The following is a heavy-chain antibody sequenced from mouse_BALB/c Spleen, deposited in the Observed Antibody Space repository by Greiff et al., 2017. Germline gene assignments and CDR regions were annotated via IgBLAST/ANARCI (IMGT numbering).Heavy chain of an antibody. J-gene: IGHJ3*01. CDR3: ARRGLLRPAWFAY. V-gene: IGHV3-2*02. CDR1: GYSITSDYA. CDR2: ISYSGST. Sequence: EVKLVESGPGLVKPSQSLSLTCTVTGYSITSDYAWNWIRQFPGNKLEWMGYISYSGSTSYNPSLKSRISITRDTSKNQFFLQLNSVTTEDTATYYCARRGLLRPAWFAYWGQGTLVTVSA. D-gene: IGHD1-1*01.